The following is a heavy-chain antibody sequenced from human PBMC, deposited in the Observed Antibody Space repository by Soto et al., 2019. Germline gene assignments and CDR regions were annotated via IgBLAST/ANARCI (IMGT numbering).Heavy chain of an antibody. D-gene: IGHD4-17*01. J-gene: IGHJ4*02. CDR2: ITGSGGRT. CDR1: GFTFSTYA. CDR3: AKDRYGDYGGIDY. V-gene: IGHV3-23*01. Sequence: EVQLLESGGGLVQPGGSLRLSCAASGFTFSTYAMIWVRQAPGKGLEWVSVITGSGGRTYYADSVKGRFTISRDTSKKTLLLQMNSVRAEDTAVYYCAKDRYGDYGGIDYWGQGTMVTVSA.